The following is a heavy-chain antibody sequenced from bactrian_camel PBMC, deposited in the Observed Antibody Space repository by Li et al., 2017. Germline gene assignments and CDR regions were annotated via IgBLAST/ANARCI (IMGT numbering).Heavy chain of an antibody. D-gene: IGHD3*01. CDR2: IDSGGGST. CDR1: GFTFSTYY. V-gene: IGHV3S40*01. CDR3: AVRYGLGAKRGGYNY. Sequence: QLVESGGGSVQAGGSLRLSCAASGFTFSTYYMSWVRQAPGKGLEWVSVIDSGGGSTHYADSVKGRFTISRDNAKDMVYLQMNSLKSEDTALYYCAVRYGLGAKRGGYNYWGQGTQVTVS. J-gene: IGHJ4*01.